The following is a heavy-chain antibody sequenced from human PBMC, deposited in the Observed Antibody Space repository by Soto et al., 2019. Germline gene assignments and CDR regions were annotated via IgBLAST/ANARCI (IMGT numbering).Heavy chain of an antibody. CDR2: IIPIFGTA. CDR3: ASSPHCSSTSCYFFDP. CDR1: GGTFSSYA. D-gene: IGHD2-2*01. Sequence: EASVKVSCKASGGTFSSYAISWVRQAPGQGLEWMGGIIPIFGTANYAQKFQGRVTITADESTSTAYMELSSLRSEDTAVYYCASSPHCSSTSCYFFDPWGQGTLVTVSS. J-gene: IGHJ5*02. V-gene: IGHV1-69*13.